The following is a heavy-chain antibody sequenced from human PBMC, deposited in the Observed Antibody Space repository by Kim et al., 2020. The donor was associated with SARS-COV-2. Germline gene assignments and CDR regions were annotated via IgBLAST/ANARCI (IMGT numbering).Heavy chain of an antibody. D-gene: IGHD6-19*01. CDR1: GGSFSGYY. J-gene: IGHJ6*03. V-gene: IGHV4-34*01. CDR2: INHSGST. Sequence: SETLSLTCAVYGGSFSGYYWSWIRQPPGKGLEWIGEINHSGSTNYNPSLKSRVTISVDTSKNQFSLKLSSVTAADTAVYYCARGHPQWQVRDYYYYYYM. CDR3: ARGHPQWQVRDYYYYYYM.